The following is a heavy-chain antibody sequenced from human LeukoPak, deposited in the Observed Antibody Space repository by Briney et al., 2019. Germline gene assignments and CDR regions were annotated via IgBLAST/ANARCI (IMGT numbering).Heavy chain of an antibody. Sequence: GGSLRLSCSVSEITFSDFWMNWVRQAPGKGLEWMASIKKDGSEEYYVDSLRGRFTISRDNAQNSLYLQMNSLRDEDTAVYYCASGHYADYDWGQGTLVTVSS. CDR3: ASGHYADYD. CDR1: EITFSDFW. J-gene: IGHJ4*02. CDR2: IKKDGSEE. D-gene: IGHD4-17*01. V-gene: IGHV3-7*01.